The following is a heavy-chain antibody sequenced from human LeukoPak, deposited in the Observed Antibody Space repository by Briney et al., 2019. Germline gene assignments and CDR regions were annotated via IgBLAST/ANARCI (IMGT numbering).Heavy chain of an antibody. V-gene: IGHV1-8*01. CDR3: ARGTLADYYGSGSS. CDR2: MNPNSGNT. Sequence: GASVKVSCKASGYTFTSYDINWVRQATGQGLEWMGWMNPNSGNTGYAQKFQGRVTMTRDTSISTAYMELSSLRSEDTAVYYCARGTLADYYGSGSSWGQGTLVTVSS. J-gene: IGHJ5*02. CDR1: GYTFTSYD. D-gene: IGHD3-10*01.